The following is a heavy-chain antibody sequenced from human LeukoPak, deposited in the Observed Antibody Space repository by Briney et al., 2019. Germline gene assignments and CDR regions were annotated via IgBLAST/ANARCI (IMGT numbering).Heavy chain of an antibody. D-gene: IGHD3-22*01. V-gene: IGHV1-2*02. Sequence: ASVKVSCKASGYTFTGYYMHWVRQAPGQGLEWMGWINPNSGGTNYAQKFQGRVTMTRDTSISTAYMELSRLRSDDTAVYYCARSKYYYDSIGGFDYWGQGTLVTVSS. CDR2: INPNSGGT. CDR1: GYTFTGYY. CDR3: ARSKYYYDSIGGFDY. J-gene: IGHJ4*02.